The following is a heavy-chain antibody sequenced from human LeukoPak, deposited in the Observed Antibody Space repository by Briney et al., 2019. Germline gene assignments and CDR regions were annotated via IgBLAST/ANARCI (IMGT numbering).Heavy chain of an antibody. D-gene: IGHD3-10*01. J-gene: IGHJ3*02. V-gene: IGHV4-38-2*02. Sequence: SETLSLTCTVSDYSISSGYGYYWGWIRQPPGKGLEWIGNIYHSGITYYNHFNSSLKSRVTISIDTSKNQFSLRLTSVTAADTAVYYCAREFLRFGELSTEGAFDIWGQGTMVTVSS. CDR2: IYHSGIT. CDR3: AREFLRFGELSTEGAFDI. CDR1: DYSISSGYGYY.